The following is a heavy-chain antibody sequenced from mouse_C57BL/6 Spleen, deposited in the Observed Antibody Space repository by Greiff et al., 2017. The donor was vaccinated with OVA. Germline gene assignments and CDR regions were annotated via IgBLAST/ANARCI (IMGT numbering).Heavy chain of an antibody. CDR1: GYTFTDYE. Sequence: VQLQQSGAELVRPGASVTLSCKASGYTFTDYEMHWVKQTPVHGLEWIGAIDPETGGTAYNQKFKGKAILTADKSSSTAYMELRSLTSEDAAVYYCTRSKDYGNFWWYFEVWGTGTTVTVSS. CDR2: IDPETGGT. V-gene: IGHV1-15*01. J-gene: IGHJ1*03. D-gene: IGHD2-1*01. CDR3: TRSKDYGNFWWYFEV.